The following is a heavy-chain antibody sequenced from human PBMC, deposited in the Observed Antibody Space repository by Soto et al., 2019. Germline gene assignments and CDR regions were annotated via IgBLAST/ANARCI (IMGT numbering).Heavy chain of an antibody. CDR3: ARDPSEIVGATTSPDY. CDR2: IWYDGSNK. Sequence: GGSLRLSCAASGFTFSSYGMHWVRQAPGKGLEWVAVIWYDGSNKYYADSVKGRFTISRDNSKNTLYLQMNSLRAEDTAVYYCARDPSEIVGATTSPDYWGQGTLVTVSS. CDR1: GFTFSSYG. J-gene: IGHJ4*02. D-gene: IGHD1-26*01. V-gene: IGHV3-33*01.